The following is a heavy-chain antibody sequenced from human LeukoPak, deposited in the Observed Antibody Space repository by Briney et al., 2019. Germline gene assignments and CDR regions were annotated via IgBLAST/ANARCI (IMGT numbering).Heavy chain of an antibody. CDR1: GGTFSSYA. CDR2: INPNSGGT. V-gene: IGHV1-2*02. Sequence: GSSVKVSCKASGGTFSSYAISWVRQAPGQGLEWMGWINPNSGGTNYAQKFQGRVTMTRDTSISTAYMELSRLRSDDTAVYYCARDGNGSPDDYWGQGTLVTVSS. CDR3: ARDGNGSPDDY. D-gene: IGHD1-26*01. J-gene: IGHJ4*02.